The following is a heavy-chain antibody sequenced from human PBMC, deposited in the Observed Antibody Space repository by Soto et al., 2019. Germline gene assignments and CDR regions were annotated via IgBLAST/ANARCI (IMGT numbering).Heavy chain of an antibody. CDR2: IWYDGSNK. Sequence: QVQLVESGGGVVQPGRSLRLSCAASGFTFSSYGMHWVRQAPGKGLEWVAVIWYDGSNKYYADSVKGRFTICRYNSKNTLYMKMNSLGAEDAVVYYCARDSAYVDPYSSGWDDAFEIWGQGTKVTVSS. J-gene: IGHJ3*02. CDR1: GFTFSSYG. V-gene: IGHV3-33*01. CDR3: ARDSAYVDPYSSGWDDAFEI. D-gene: IGHD6-19*01.